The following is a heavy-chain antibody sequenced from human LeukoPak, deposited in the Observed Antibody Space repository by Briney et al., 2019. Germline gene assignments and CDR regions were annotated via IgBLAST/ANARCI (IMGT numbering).Heavy chain of an antibody. CDR2: ISSSSSTI. D-gene: IGHD3-10*01. V-gene: IGHV3-48*01. Sequence: GGSLRLSCAASGFTFNNYGMSWVRQAPGKGLEWVSYISSSSSTIYYADSVKGRFTISRDNAKNSLYLQMNSLRAEDTAVYYCASSPGGSDHWGQGTLVTVSS. J-gene: IGHJ4*02. CDR1: GFTFNNYG. CDR3: ASSPGGSDH.